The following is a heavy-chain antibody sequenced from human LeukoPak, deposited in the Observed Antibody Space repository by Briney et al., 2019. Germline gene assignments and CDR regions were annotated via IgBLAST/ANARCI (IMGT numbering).Heavy chain of an antibody. CDR3: ALATTVTTGAFDY. D-gene: IGHD4-17*01. Sequence: ASVKVSCKASGYTFTSYDINWVRQATGQGLEWMGWMNPNSGNTGYAQKFQGRVTMTRNTSISTAYMELSSLRSEDTAVYYCALATTVTTGAFDYWGQGTLVTVSS. CDR2: MNPNSGNT. CDR1: GYTFTSYD. J-gene: IGHJ4*02. V-gene: IGHV1-8*01.